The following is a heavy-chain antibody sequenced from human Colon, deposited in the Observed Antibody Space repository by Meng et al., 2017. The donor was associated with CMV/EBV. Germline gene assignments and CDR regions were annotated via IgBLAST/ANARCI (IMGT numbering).Heavy chain of an antibody. Sequence: ASVKVSCKASGYTFTGYYMHWVRQAPGQGLEWMGWINPNSGGTNYAQKFQGRVTMTRDTSISTAYMELSRLRPDDTAVYYCASGNCSSTSCPEIFFWGQGTLVTVSS. J-gene: IGHJ4*02. CDR2: INPNSGGT. D-gene: IGHD2-2*01. CDR3: ASGNCSSTSCPEIFF. CDR1: GYTFTGYY. V-gene: IGHV1-2*02.